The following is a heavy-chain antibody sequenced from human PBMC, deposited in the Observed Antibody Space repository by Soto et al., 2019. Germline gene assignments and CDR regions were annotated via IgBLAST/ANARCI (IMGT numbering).Heavy chain of an antibody. Sequence: EEQLVESGGGLVQPGGSLRLSCAASGFTFSSYAMHCVRQAPGKGLEYVSAIGSNGRSTNYANSVKGRFTISRDNSKNTLYLQMGSLRTDDMAVYYCAGAGTAVTTPLWFWGQGTLVTVSS. CDR1: GFTFSSYA. D-gene: IGHD4-17*01. V-gene: IGHV3-64*01. CDR2: IGSNGRST. CDR3: AGAGTAVTTPLWF. J-gene: IGHJ4*02.